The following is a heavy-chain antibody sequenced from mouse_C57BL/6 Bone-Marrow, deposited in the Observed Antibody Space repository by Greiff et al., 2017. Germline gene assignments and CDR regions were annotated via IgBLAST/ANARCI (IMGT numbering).Heavy chain of an antibody. D-gene: IGHD1-1*01. CDR2: IDPETGGT. J-gene: IGHJ2*01. CDR1: GYTFTDYE. V-gene: IGHV1-15*01. CDR3: TVTTVVATNFDY. Sequence: VQLQQSGAELVRPGASVTLSCKASGYTFTDYEMHWVKQTPVRGLEWIGAIDPETGGTAYNQKFKGKAILTADKSSSTAYMELRSLTSEDSAVYYCTVTTVVATNFDYWGQGTTLTVSS.